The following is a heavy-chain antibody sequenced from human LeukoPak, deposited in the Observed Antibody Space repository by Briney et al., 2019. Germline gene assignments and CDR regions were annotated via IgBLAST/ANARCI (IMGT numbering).Heavy chain of an antibody. CDR1: GFTLSSYW. D-gene: IGHD4-11*01. J-gene: IGHJ6*02. V-gene: IGHV3-74*01. CDR3: ARAISYTNYGMDV. CDR2: TNSDGSST. Sequence: GGSLRLSCAASGFTLSSYWMHWVRQVPGKGLVWVSRTNSDGSSTSYADSVKGRFTISRDNAKNTLYLQMNSLRAEDTAVYYCARAISYTNYGMDVWGQGTTVTVSS.